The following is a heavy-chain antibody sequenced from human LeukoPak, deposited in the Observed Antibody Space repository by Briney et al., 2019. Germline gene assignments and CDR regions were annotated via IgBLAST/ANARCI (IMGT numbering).Heavy chain of an antibody. CDR1: GGSISSSNW. V-gene: IGHV4-4*02. D-gene: IGHD3-10*01. J-gene: IGHJ4*02. Sequence: PSETLSLTCAVSGGSISSSNWWNWVRQPPGKGLEWIGEIYHSGSTNYNPSLKSRITISVDTSKNQFSLKLSSVTAADTAVYYCARLPDYYSRHGAPGWGQGTLVTVSS. CDR2: IYHSGST. CDR3: ARLPDYYSRHGAPG.